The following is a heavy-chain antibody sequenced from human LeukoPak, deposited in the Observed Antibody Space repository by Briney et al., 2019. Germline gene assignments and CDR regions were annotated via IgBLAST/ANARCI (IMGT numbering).Heavy chain of an antibody. CDR3: AKDNGIVAPSIPLDY. V-gene: IGHV3-23*01. CDR2: ISGSGGST. Sequence: GGSLRLSCAASGFTSRSYWMHWVRQAPGKGLEWVSGISGSGGSTYYADSVKGRFTISRDNSKNTLYLQMNSLRAEDTAVYYCAKDNGIVAPSIPLDYWGQGTLVTVSS. CDR1: GFTSRSYW. D-gene: IGHD5-12*01. J-gene: IGHJ4*02.